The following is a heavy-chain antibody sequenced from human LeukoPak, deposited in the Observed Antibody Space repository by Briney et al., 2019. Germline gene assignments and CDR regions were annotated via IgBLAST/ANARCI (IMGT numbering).Heavy chain of an antibody. CDR1: GYTFTSYY. CDR2: INPHGGST. CDR3: ARVGVTAATADY. Sequence: GASVKVSCKASGYTFTSYYMHWIRQAPGQGPEWLGIINPHGGSTDYSHKFQDRVTMTSDTSTSTVYMELHSLSSEDTAVYFCARVGVTAATADYWGQGTLVTVSS. D-gene: IGHD6-25*01. J-gene: IGHJ4*02. V-gene: IGHV1-46*01.